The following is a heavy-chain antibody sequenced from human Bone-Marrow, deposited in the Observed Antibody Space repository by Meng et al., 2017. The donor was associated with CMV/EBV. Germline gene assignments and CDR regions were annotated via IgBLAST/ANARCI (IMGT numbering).Heavy chain of an antibody. CDR3: ASDYCDTATCYI. CDR1: GGTFSSYA. V-gene: IGHV1-69*05. D-gene: IGHD2-8*01. Sequence: SVKVSCKASGGTFSSYAISWVRQAPGQGLEWMGGIIPIFGTANYAQKFQGRVTITTDESTSTAYKELSRLRSDDTAVYYCASDYCDTATCYIWGQGTLVTVSS. CDR2: IIPIFGTA. J-gene: IGHJ4*02.